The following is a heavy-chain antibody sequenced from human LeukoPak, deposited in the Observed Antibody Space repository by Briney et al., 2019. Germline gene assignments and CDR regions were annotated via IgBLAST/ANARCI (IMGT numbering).Heavy chain of an antibody. J-gene: IGHJ3*02. D-gene: IGHD2-2*01. CDR2: IIPIFGTA. V-gene: IGHV1-69*13. CDR1: GGTFSSYA. Sequence: SVKVSCKASGGTFSSYAISWVRQAPGQGLEWMVGIIPIFGTANYAQKFQGRVTITADESTSTAYMELSSLRSEDTAVYYCARVRCSSTSCYPNDAFDIWGRGTMVTVSS. CDR3: ARVRCSSTSCYPNDAFDI.